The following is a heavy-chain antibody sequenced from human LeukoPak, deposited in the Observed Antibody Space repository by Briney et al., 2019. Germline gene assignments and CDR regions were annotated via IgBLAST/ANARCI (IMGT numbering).Heavy chain of an antibody. CDR3: AKDNRAAAGRGYFDY. CDR2: ISWNSGSI. V-gene: IGHV3-9*01. J-gene: IGHJ4*02. D-gene: IGHD6-13*01. CDR1: GFTFSSYS. Sequence: GGSLRLSCAASGFTFSSYSMNWVRQAPGKGLEWVSGISWNSGSIDYADSVKGRFTISRDNAKNSLYLQMNSLRAEDTAFYYCAKDNRAAAGRGYFDYWGQGTLVTVSS.